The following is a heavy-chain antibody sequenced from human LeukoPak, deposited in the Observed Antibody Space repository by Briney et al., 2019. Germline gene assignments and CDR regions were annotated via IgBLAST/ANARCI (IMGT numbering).Heavy chain of an antibody. Sequence: ASVKDSLMASGGTFTNYAINWVRQAPGQGLEWMGRIIPILDVTNYAQKFQGRVTITADQSTSTAYMELSSLRSEDTAVYYCARGKSSVWPVVLCMDVWGQGTGVSVPS. CDR1: GGTFTNYA. J-gene: IGHJ6*02. D-gene: IGHD6-19*01. CDR2: IIPILDVT. V-gene: IGHV1-69*04. CDR3: ARGKSSVWPVVLCMDV.